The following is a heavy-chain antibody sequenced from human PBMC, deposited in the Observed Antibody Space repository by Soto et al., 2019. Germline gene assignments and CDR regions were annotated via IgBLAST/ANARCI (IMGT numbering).Heavy chain of an antibody. D-gene: IGHD4-17*01. J-gene: IGHJ4*02. CDR1: GGSIISYY. CDR3: ARLGSMTTVTFDY. Sequence: PSETLSLTCTVSGGSIISYYWSWILQPPGKGLEWIGYIYYSGSTNYNPSLKSRATISVDTSKNQFSLKLSSVTAADTAVYYCARLGSMTTVTFDYWGQGTLVTVSS. V-gene: IGHV4-59*08. CDR2: IYYSGST.